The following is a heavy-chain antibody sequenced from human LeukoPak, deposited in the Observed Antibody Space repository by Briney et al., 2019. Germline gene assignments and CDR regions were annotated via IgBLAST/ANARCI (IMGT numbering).Heavy chain of an antibody. D-gene: IGHD3-16*01. CDR3: ARDNYGWFQH. J-gene: IGHJ1*01. V-gene: IGHV3-21*01. CDR1: GFTFSSYS. Sequence: GGSLRLSCAASGFTFSSYSMYWVRQAPGKGLEWVSSITSSSSYIYYADSVKGRFTISRDNAKNSLYLQMNSLRAEDTAVYYCARDNYGWFQHWGQGTLVTVSS. CDR2: ITSSSSYI.